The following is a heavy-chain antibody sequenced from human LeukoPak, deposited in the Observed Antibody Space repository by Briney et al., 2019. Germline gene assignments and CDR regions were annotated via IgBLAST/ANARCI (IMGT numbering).Heavy chain of an antibody. CDR3: ASASNYDYYYYYYMDV. CDR1: GFTFSSYE. CDR2: ISSSGSSI. V-gene: IGHV3-48*03. J-gene: IGHJ6*03. D-gene: IGHD4-11*01. Sequence: PGGSLRLSCAASGFTFSSYEMIWVRQAPGKGLEWVSYISSSGSSIYYADSVKGRFTISRDNSKNTLYLQMNSLRAEDTAVYYCASASNYDYYYYYYMDVWGKGTTVTVSS.